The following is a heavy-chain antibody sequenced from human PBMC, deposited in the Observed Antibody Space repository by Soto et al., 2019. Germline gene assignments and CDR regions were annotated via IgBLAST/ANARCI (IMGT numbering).Heavy chain of an antibody. J-gene: IGHJ6*02. V-gene: IGHV1-46*01. D-gene: IGHD3-10*01. CDR1: GYAFTSYY. CDR3: ASQVLYGSGSYYDYYGMDV. CDR2: INPSGGST. Sequence: ASVKVSCKASGYAFTSYYMHCGRQTPRQGLEWMGIINPSGGSTSYAQKFQGRVTMTRDTSTSTVYMELSSLRSEDTAVYYCASQVLYGSGSYYDYYGMDVWGQGTTVTV.